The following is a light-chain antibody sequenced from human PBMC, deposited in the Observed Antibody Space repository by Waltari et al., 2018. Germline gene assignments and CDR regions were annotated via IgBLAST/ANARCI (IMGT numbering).Light chain of an antibody. V-gene: IGKV2-30*02. J-gene: IGKJ1*01. CDR3: MQGTYWPRT. CDR1: QGLVHSDGNTY. Sequence: DVVMTQSPLSLPVTLGQPASISCRSSQGLVHSDGNTYLNWFQQRPGQSPRRLIYKVSNRDSGVPERFSGSGSGTDFTLKISRVEAEDVGVYFCMQGTYWPRTFGQGTKVEIK. CDR2: KVS.